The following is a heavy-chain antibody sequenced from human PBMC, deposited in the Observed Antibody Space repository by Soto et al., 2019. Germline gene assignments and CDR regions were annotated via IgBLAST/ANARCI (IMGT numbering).Heavy chain of an antibody. CDR1: GFTFSSYA. CDR3: AKDLSLVIVATMWVY. D-gene: IGHD5-12*01. V-gene: IGHV3-23*01. J-gene: IGHJ4*02. CDR2: ISGSGGST. Sequence: GGSLRLSCAASGFTFSSYAMSWVRQAPGKGLEWVSAISGSGGSTYYADSVKGRFTISRDNSKNTLYLQMNSLRAEDTAVYYCAKDLSLVIVATMWVYWCPGTLVTGS.